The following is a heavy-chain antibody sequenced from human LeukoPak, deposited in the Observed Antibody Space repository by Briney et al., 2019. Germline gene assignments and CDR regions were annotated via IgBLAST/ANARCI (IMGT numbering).Heavy chain of an antibody. J-gene: IGHJ4*02. CDR2: IYHSGST. Sequence: SQTLSLTCAVSGGSISSGGYSWSWIRQPPGKGLEWIGYIYHSGSTYYNPSLKSRVTISVDRSKNQFSLKLSSVTAADTAVYYCARHGEAAAAAFDYWGQGTLVTVSS. CDR3: ARHGEAAAAAFDY. CDR1: GGSISSGGYS. D-gene: IGHD6-13*01. V-gene: IGHV4-30-2*01.